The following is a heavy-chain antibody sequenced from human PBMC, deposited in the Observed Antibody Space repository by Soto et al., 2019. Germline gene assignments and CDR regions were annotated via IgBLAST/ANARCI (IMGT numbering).Heavy chain of an antibody. CDR2: ISYDGSNK. V-gene: IGHV3-30-3*01. CDR3: ARGIGNYYGSGSSY. Sequence: QVQLVESGVGVVQPGRSLRLSCAASGFTFSSYAMHWVRQAPGKGLEWVAVISYDGSNKYYADSVKGRFTISRDNSKNTLYLQMNSLRAEDTAVYYCARGIGNYYGSGSSYWGQGTLVTVSS. CDR1: GFTFSSYA. J-gene: IGHJ4*02. D-gene: IGHD3-10*01.